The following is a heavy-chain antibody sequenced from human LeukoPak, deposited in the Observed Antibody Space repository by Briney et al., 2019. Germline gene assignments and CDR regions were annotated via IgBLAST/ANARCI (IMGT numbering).Heavy chain of an antibody. CDR2: IKQDGSEK. V-gene: IGHV3-7*01. CDR1: GFTFSSYW. CDR3: VSGGYYFGY. D-gene: IGHD3-22*01. Sequence: GGSLRLSCAASGFTFSSYWMSWVRQAPGKGLEWVANIKQDGSEKYYVDSVKGRFTISRDNAKNSLYLQLNSLRAEDTAMYYCVSGGYYFGYWGQGTLVTVSS. J-gene: IGHJ4*02.